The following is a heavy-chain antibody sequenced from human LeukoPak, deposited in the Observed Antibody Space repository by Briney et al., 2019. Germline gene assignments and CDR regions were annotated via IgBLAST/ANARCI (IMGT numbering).Heavy chain of an antibody. V-gene: IGHV4-39*07. J-gene: IGHJ5*02. Sequence: SETLSLTCTVSGGSISSYYWGWIRQPPGKGLEWIGSIYYSGSTNYNPSLKSRATISEDTSKNQFSMKLSSVTAADRAVYYCARVPGGWINWFDPWGQGTLVTVSS. CDR3: ARVPGGWINWFDP. CDR1: GGSISSYY. D-gene: IGHD6-19*01. CDR2: IYYSGST.